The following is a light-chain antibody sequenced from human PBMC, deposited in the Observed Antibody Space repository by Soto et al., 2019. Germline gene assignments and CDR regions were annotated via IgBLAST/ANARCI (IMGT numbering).Light chain of an antibody. CDR2: GAS. CDR3: QQYNNWPPWT. V-gene: IGKV3-15*01. J-gene: IGKJ2*02. CDR1: QSVSSN. Sequence: EIVMTQSPATLSVSPGERATLSCRASQSVSSNLAWYQQKPGQPPRLLIYGASTMSTGIPTTFSGSGSGTEFTLNISSLQSEDFEVYYCQQYNNWPPWTFGQGTKLEIK.